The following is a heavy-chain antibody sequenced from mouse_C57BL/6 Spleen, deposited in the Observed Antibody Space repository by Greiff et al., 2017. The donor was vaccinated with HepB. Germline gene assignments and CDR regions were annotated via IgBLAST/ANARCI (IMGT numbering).Heavy chain of an antibody. CDR1: GYSITSGYY. D-gene: IGHD1-1*01. CDR2: ISYDGSN. V-gene: IGHV3-6*01. J-gene: IGHJ4*01. Sequence: VQLQQSGPGLVKPSQSLSLTCSVTGYSITSGYYWNWIRQFPGNELEWMGYISYDGSNNYNPSLKNRISITRDTSKNQFFLKLNSVTTEDTATYYCARASYYYGSSWGYAMDYWGQGTSVTVSS. CDR3: ARASYYYGSSWGYAMDY.